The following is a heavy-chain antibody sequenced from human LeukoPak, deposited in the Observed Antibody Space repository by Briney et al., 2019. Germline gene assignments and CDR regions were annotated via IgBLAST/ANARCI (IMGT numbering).Heavy chain of an antibody. V-gene: IGHV4-39*07. CDR2: IYYSGST. J-gene: IGHJ3*02. D-gene: IGHD5-24*01. Sequence: PGGSLRLSCAASGFRFSSYAMSWVRQAPGKGLEWIGSIYYSGSTYYNPSLKSRVTISVDTSKNQFSLKLSSVTAADTAVYYCARAGRWLQSDAFDIWGQGTMVTVSS. CDR1: GFRFSSYA. CDR3: ARAGRWLQSDAFDI.